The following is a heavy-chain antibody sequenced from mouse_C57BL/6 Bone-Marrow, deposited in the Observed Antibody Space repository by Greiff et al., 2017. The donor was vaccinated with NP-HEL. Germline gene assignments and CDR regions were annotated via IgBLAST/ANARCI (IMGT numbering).Heavy chain of an antibody. Sequence: QVQLQQSGAELVRPGTSVKVSCKASGYAFTNYLIEWVKQRPGQGLEWIGVINPGSGGTNYNEKFKGKATLTADKSSSTAYMQLSSLTSEDSAVYFCARDDYYGSSYPSYWYFDVWGTGTTVTVSS. D-gene: IGHD1-1*01. CDR3: ARDDYYGSSYPSYWYFDV. CDR2: INPGSGGT. CDR1: GYAFTNYL. J-gene: IGHJ1*03. V-gene: IGHV1-54*01.